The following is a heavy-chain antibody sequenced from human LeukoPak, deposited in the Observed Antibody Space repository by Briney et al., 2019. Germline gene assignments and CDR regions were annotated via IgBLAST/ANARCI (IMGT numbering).Heavy chain of an antibody. D-gene: IGHD2/OR15-2a*01. J-gene: IGHJ4*02. CDR3: WRGGFVRAADY. V-gene: IGHV3-7*01. CDR1: GFIFSGYW. Sequence: PGGSLRLSCAASGFIFSGYWMNWVRQAPGKGLEWVANIKQDGSEQHYVDSVRGRFTISRDNAKNSLYLQMNSLRVRGTAVYYCWRGGFVRAADYWGQGTLVTVSS. CDR2: IKQDGSEQ.